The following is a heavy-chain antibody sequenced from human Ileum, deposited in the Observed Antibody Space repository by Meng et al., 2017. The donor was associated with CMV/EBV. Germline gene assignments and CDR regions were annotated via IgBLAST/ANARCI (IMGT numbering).Heavy chain of an antibody. CDR2: ISYDGSNK. CDR1: GFTFSSYA. V-gene: IGHV3-30*04. CDR3: ASPSGTTVTTDFDY. Sequence: SCKASGFTFSSYAMHWVRQAPGKGLEWVAVISYDGSNKYYADSVKGRFTISRDNSKNTLYLQMNSLRAEDTAVYYCASPSGTTVTTDFDYWGQGTLVTVSS. D-gene: IGHD4-17*01. J-gene: IGHJ4*02.